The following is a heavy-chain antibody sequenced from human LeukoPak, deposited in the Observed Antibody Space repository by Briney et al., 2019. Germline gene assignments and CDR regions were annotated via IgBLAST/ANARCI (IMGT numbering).Heavy chain of an antibody. CDR2: IRSKANSYAT. Sequence: PGGSLRLSCAASGFTFSGSAMHWVRQASGKGLEWVGRIRSKANSYATGYAASVKGRFTISRDDSKNTAYLQMNSLKTEDTAVYYCTSQVDGPYCFDYWGQGTLVTVSS. J-gene: IGHJ4*02. V-gene: IGHV3-73*01. CDR1: GFTFSGSA. D-gene: IGHD5-24*01. CDR3: TSQVDGPYCFDY.